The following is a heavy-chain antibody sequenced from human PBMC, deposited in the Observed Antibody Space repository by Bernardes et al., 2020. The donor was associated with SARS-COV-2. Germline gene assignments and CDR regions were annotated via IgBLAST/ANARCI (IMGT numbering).Heavy chain of an antibody. Sequence: GGSLRLSCAASGFTFNNAWMNWVRQAPGTGLEWVGRIKSKTDGGTPDYAAPVKGRFTISRDDSKNTLYLQMNSLKTEDTAVYYCTTDYLRNYYDSSGYEFSMDVWGQGTTVTVSS. J-gene: IGHJ6*02. CDR2: IKSKTDGGTP. V-gene: IGHV3-15*01. D-gene: IGHD3-22*01. CDR1: GFTFNNAW. CDR3: TTDYLRNYYDSSGYEFSMDV.